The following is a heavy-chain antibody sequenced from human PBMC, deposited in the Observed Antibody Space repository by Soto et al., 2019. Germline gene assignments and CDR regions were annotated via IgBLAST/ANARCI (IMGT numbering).Heavy chain of an antibody. Sequence: QVPLVQSGAEVKKPGASVKVSCKASGYTFTSYGISWVRQAPGQGLEWMGWISAYNGNTNYAQKLQGRVTMTTDTSTSTAYMELRSLRSDDTAVYYCARMGFSIVVVAAKDYYYGMDVWGQGTTVTVSS. CDR2: ISAYNGNT. CDR3: ARMGFSIVVVAAKDYYYGMDV. D-gene: IGHD2-15*01. CDR1: GYTFTSYG. J-gene: IGHJ6*02. V-gene: IGHV1-18*04.